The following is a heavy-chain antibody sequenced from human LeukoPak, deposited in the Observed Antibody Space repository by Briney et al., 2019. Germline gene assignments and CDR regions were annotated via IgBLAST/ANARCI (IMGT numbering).Heavy chain of an antibody. V-gene: IGHV4-30-4*01. CDR3: ASLSYGSGSYLDY. CDR2: IYYSGST. J-gene: IGHJ4*02. CDR1: GGSISSGDYY. D-gene: IGHD3-10*01. Sequence: TSETLSLTCTVSGGSISSGDYYWSWIRQPPGKGLEWIGYIYYSGSTYYNPSLKSRVTISVDTSKNQSSLKLSSVTAADTAVYHCASLSYGSGSYLDYWGQGTLVTVSS.